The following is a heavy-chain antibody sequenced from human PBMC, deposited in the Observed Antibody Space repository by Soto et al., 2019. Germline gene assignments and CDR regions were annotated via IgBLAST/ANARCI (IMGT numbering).Heavy chain of an antibody. CDR3: AKGVVVATTCFQH. CDR2: ISYDGSDK. Sequence: QVQLVESGGGVVQPGRSLRLSCAASGFTFSSYGMHWVRQAPGKGLEWVAVISYDGSDKYYADSVKGRFTISRDNSNNRLYLKVDSLRAEDTAVYYCAKGVVVATTCFQHWGQGTLVTVSS. V-gene: IGHV3-30*18. J-gene: IGHJ1*01. D-gene: IGHD2-15*01. CDR1: GFTFSSYG.